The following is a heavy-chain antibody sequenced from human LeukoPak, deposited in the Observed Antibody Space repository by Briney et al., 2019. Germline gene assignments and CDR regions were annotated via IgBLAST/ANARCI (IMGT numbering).Heavy chain of an antibody. CDR2: IYYSGST. Sequence: PSETLSLTCTVSGGSFSSGSYYWSWVRQPPGTGLEWIGYIYYSGSTNYNPSLKSRVTISVDTSKNQFSLKLSSVTAADTAVYYCARGRYSSGWYPRDWGQGTLVTVSS. CDR1: GGSFSSGSYY. J-gene: IGHJ4*02. V-gene: IGHV4-61*01. D-gene: IGHD6-19*01. CDR3: ARGRYSSGWYPRD.